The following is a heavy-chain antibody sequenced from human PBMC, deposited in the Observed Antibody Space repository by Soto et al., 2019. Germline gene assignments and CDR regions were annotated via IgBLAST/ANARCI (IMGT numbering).Heavy chain of an antibody. Sequence: QVQLVESGGGLVKPGGYRRLSCEASGFTFGDYYMSWIRQAPGKGLEWVSFIGNRGTGIYYADSVKGRFTIFRDNAKNSLYLQMNSLRAEDTAMYYCARDLRAVGMASRFDPWGQGTLVTVSS. V-gene: IGHV3-11*01. CDR3: ARDLRAVGMASRFDP. CDR2: IGNRGTGI. D-gene: IGHD6-13*01. CDR1: GFTFGDYY. J-gene: IGHJ5*02.